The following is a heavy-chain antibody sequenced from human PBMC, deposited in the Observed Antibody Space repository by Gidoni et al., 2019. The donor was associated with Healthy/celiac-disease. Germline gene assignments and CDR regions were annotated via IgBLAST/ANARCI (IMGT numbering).Heavy chain of an antibody. Sequence: EVQLLESGGGLVQPGRSLRLSCAASGFTFDDYAMHGVRQAPGKGLEWVSGISWNSGSIGYADSVKGRFTISRDNAKNSLYLQMNSLRAEDTALYYCAKDSDYVWGSYRTESGFDYWGQGTLVTVSS. V-gene: IGHV3-9*01. CDR1: GFTFDDYA. CDR2: ISWNSGSI. J-gene: IGHJ4*02. CDR3: AKDSDYVWGSYRTESGFDY. D-gene: IGHD3-16*02.